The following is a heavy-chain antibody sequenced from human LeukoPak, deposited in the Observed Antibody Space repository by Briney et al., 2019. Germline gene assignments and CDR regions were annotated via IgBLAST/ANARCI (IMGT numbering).Heavy chain of an antibody. J-gene: IGHJ4*02. D-gene: IGHD3-22*01. Sequence: PGGSLRLSCAASGFTFSSYDMHWVRQATGKGLEWVSAIGTAGDTYYPGSVKGRFTISRENAKNSLYPQMNSLRAGDTAVYYCARGHDSSGYYPYYFDYWGQGTLVTVSS. CDR2: IGTAGDT. CDR3: ARGHDSSGYYPYYFDY. CDR1: GFTFSSYD. V-gene: IGHV3-13*01.